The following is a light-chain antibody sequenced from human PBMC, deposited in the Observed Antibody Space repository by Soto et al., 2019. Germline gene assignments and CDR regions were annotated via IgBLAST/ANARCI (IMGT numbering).Light chain of an antibody. CDR2: GSS. CDR3: QQYGSSPPYT. V-gene: IGKV3-20*01. CDR1: QSVSNNY. J-gene: IGKJ2*01. Sequence: EVVLTQSPGTLSLSPGERATLSCRASQSVSNNYLAWYQQKPGQAPRLVIFGSSDRATGIPDRFSGSGSGTDFTLTISRLEPEDFAVYYCQQYGSSPPYTFGQGNKLEIK.